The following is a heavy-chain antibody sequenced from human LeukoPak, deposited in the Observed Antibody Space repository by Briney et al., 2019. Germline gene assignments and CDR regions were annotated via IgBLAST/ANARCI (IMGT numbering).Heavy chain of an antibody. CDR3: AKDRDPYDYGSGSYYNGVFDY. CDR2: VSNRGGST. D-gene: IGHD3-10*01. V-gene: IGHV3-23*01. Sequence: PWGSLRLSCAASDFSFSNYAMSWVRQAPGKRLEWVSAVSNRGGSTYYADSVKGRFTISRDNSKNTLYLQMNSLRAEDTAVYYCAKDRDPYDYGSGSYYNGVFDYWGQGTLVTVSS. J-gene: IGHJ4*02. CDR1: DFSFSNYA.